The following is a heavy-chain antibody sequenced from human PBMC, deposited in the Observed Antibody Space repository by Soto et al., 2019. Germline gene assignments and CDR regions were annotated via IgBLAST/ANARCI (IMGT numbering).Heavy chain of an antibody. V-gene: IGHV3-48*01. CDR1: GFTFSSYS. J-gene: IGHJ3*02. CDR2: ISSSSSTI. Sequence: EVQLVESGGGLVQPGGSLRLSCAASGFTFSSYSMNWVRQAPGKGLEWVSYISSSSSTIYYADSVKGRFTISRDNAKNSLYLQMNSLRAEDTAVYYCAGLTYYYDSSGYYNRDDAFAIWGQGTMVTVSS. D-gene: IGHD3-22*01. CDR3: AGLTYYYDSSGYYNRDDAFAI.